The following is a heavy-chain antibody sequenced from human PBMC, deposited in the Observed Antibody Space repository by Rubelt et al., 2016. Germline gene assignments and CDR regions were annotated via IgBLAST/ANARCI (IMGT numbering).Heavy chain of an antibody. J-gene: IGHJ4*02. CDR3: ARGPYYDSSGIDY. Sequence: QVQLVQSGAEVKKPGASVKVSCKASGYTFTSYAMHWVRQAPGQRLEWMGWINAGNGNTKYSQKFQGRVTITRDTAASTAYMELSSLRSEDTAVYYCARGPYYDSSGIDYWGQGTLVTVSS. CDR1: GYTFTSYA. D-gene: IGHD3-22*01. V-gene: IGHV1-3*01. CDR2: INAGNGNT.